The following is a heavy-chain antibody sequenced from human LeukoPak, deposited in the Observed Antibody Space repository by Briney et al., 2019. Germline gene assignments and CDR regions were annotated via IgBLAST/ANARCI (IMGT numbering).Heavy chain of an antibody. D-gene: IGHD6-25*01. CDR2: TYYTSKWNT. V-gene: IGHV6-1*01. Sequence: SQTLSLPCAISGDRVSTSVVAWNWVRQSPSRGLEWLGRTYYTSKWNTDYAVSVKSQIVVNPDTSNNQFSLQLNSVTSEDTAVYYCARGRDSAFDVWGQGTMVTVSS. J-gene: IGHJ3*01. CDR1: GDRVSTSVVA. CDR3: ARGRDSAFDV.